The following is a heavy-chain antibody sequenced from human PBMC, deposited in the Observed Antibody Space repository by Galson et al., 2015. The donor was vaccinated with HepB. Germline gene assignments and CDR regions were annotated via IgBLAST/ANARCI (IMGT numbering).Heavy chain of an antibody. J-gene: IGHJ5*02. CDR2: IYYSGNT. Sequence: TLSLTCTVSGGSISNYYWNWIRQPPGKGLEWIGYIYYSGNTNYNPSLKSRVTISVDTSKNQLSLKLSSVTAADTAVYYCARDRYSNSWFDPWGQGTLVTVSS. CDR3: ARDRYSNSWFDP. D-gene: IGHD6-13*01. V-gene: IGHV4-59*01. CDR1: GGSISNYY.